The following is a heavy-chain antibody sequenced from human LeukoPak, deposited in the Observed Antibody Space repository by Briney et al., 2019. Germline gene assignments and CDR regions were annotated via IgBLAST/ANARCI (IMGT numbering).Heavy chain of an antibody. D-gene: IGHD2-2*01. CDR3: ARGGRKYQQLTSPVDY. CDR2: ISSSGSTI. CDR1: GFTFSSYE. J-gene: IGHJ4*02. V-gene: IGHV3-48*03. Sequence: GGSLRLSCAASGFTFSSYEMNWVRQAPGKGLEWVSYISSSGSTIYYADSVKGRFTISRDNAKNSLYLQMNSLRAEDTAVYYCARGGRKYQQLTSPVDYWGQGTLVTVSS.